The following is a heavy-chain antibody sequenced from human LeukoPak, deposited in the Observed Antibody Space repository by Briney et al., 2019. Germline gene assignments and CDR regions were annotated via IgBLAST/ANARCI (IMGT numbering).Heavy chain of an antibody. CDR2: ISGSGNII. V-gene: IGHV3-48*01. Sequence: PGGSLRLSCAASGFTFSAHSMCWVRQGPGKGLELVSYISGSGNIIHYADSVKGRFTNSRDNARNSLDLQMNSLRAEDTAVYYCARGPPYCTEGVCYGGFDYWGQGTLVTVSS. D-gene: IGHD2-8*01. J-gene: IGHJ4*02. CDR3: ARGPPYCTEGVCYGGFDY. CDR1: GFTFSAHS.